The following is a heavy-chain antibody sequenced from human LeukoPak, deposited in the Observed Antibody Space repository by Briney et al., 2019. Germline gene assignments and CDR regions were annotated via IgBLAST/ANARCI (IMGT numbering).Heavy chain of an antibody. CDR3: ARSNQADDY. Sequence: GGSLRLSCAASGFTFSDDWMHSVRRVPGGGLGWVSRINSGGSRTTYADSVKDRFTISRDNAKNTLYLQMDSLRAEDTGVYYCARSNQADDYWGQGTLVTVSS. J-gene: IGHJ4*02. CDR1: GFTFSDDW. CDR2: INSGGSRT. V-gene: IGHV3-74*01. D-gene: IGHD1-14*01.